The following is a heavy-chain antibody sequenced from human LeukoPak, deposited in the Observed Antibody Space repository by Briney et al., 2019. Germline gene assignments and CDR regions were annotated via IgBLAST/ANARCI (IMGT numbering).Heavy chain of an antibody. CDR1: GGSFSGYY. CDR3: ARSGYDQKNDY. D-gene: IGHD1-14*01. J-gene: IGHJ4*02. V-gene: IGHV4-34*01. Sequence: PSETLSLTCAVYGGSFSGYYWSWIRQPPGKGLEWIGEINHSGSTNYNPSLKSRVTISVDTPKNQFSLKLSSVTAADTAVYYCARSGYDQKNDYWGQGTLVTVSS. CDR2: INHSGST.